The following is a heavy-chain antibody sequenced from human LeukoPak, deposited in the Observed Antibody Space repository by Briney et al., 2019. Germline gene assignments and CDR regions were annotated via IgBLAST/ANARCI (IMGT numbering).Heavy chain of an antibody. CDR2: INHSGST. D-gene: IGHD4-17*01. J-gene: IGHJ6*02. V-gene: IGHV4-34*01. Sequence: SETLSLTCAVYGGSFSGYYWSWIRQPPGQGLELIGEINHSGSTNYNPSLKSRVTISVDTSKNQLSLKLSSVTAADTAVYYCARGGNLYGDYSYYYYYYGMDVWGQGTTVTVSS. CDR1: GGSFSGYY. CDR3: ARGGNLYGDYSYYYYYYGMDV.